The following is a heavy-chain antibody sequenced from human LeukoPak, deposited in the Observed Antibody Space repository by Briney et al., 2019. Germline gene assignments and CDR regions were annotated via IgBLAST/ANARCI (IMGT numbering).Heavy chain of an antibody. CDR1: GYSFTSYW. V-gene: IGHV5-10-1*01. Sequence: GESLKISCKGSGYSFTSYWIIWVRQMPGKGLEWMGRIDPRDSYTNYSPSFQGHVTISVDKSISTAYLQWSSLKASDAAMYYCARYTTGDFDYWGQGTLVTVSS. J-gene: IGHJ4*02. D-gene: IGHD1-1*01. CDR3: ARYTTGDFDY. CDR2: IDPRDSYT.